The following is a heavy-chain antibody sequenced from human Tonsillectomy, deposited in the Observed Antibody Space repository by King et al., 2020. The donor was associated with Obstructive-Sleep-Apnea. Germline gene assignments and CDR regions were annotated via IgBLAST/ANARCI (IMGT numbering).Heavy chain of an antibody. CDR1: GFTFSSYW. D-gene: IGHD4-17*01. CDR3: ARPTVTLEY. V-gene: IGHV3-74*01. Sequence: VQLVESGGALVQPGGSLRLSCAASGFTFSSYWMHWVHQAPGKGLVWVSRINPDGSVAIYADSVKGRFTISRDNAKNTLYLQMNDLRPGDTARYYCARPTVTLEYWGQGSQVTVSS. CDR2: INPDGSVA. J-gene: IGHJ4*02.